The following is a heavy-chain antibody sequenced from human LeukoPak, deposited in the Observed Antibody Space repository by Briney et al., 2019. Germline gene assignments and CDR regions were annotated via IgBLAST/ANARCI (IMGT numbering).Heavy chain of an antibody. CDR2: ITGDGSST. CDR3: ARVASRGYTYGSQAPFDY. V-gene: IGHV3-74*01. D-gene: IGHD5-18*01. CDR1: GFTFSSYW. J-gene: IGHJ4*02. Sequence: GGSLRLSCAASGFTFSSYWMHWVRQAPGKGLVWVSRITGDGSSTSYADSVKGRFTISRDNAKNTLYLQMNSLRAEDTAVYFCARVASRGYTYGSQAPFDYWGQGTLVTVSS.